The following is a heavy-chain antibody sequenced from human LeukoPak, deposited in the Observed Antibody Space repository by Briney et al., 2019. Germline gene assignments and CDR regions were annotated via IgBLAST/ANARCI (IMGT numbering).Heavy chain of an antibody. V-gene: IGHV3-7*03. CDR3: ATSTAAAGTD. CDR2: IKQDGSET. J-gene: IGHJ4*02. CDR1: GFTFSNLW. D-gene: IGHD6-13*01. Sequence: GGSLRLSCAASGFTFSNLWMSWVRQAPGKGLKWVANIKQDGSETYYVDSVKGRFTISRDNAQNSLYLQMNSLRAEDTAIYYCATSTAAAGTDWGQGILVTVSS.